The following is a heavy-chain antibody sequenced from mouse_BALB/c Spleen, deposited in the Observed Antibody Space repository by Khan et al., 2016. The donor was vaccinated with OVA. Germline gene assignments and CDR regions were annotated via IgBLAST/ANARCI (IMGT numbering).Heavy chain of an antibody. CDR2: IWGDGST. J-gene: IGHJ4*01. CDR1: GFSLTNYG. V-gene: IGHV2-3*01. Sequence: QVQLKESGPGLVAPSQSLSITCTVSGFSLTNYGVNWVRQPPGKGLEWLGVIWGDGSTNYHSALISRLSITKDNSKSQAFLKLNSLQTEDTATYYSAGFDASCHAMYYWGQGTSVTVSS. CDR3: AGFDASCHAMYY.